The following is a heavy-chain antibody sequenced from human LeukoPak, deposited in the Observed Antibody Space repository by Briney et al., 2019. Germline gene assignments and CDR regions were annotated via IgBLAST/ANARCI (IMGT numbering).Heavy chain of an antibody. Sequence: SETLSLTCTVSGASISSHYWSWIRQPPGKGLECIGYIFYSGSTNYNPSLKSRVTISVDTSKNQLSLKLSSVTAADTAVYYCARGSSGYYSYWGQGTLATVSS. J-gene: IGHJ4*02. D-gene: IGHD3-22*01. V-gene: IGHV4-59*11. CDR2: IFYSGST. CDR3: ARGSSGYYSY. CDR1: GASISSHY.